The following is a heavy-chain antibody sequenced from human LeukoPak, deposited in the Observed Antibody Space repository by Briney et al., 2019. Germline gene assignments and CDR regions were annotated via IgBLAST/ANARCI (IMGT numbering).Heavy chain of an antibody. V-gene: IGHV4-59*08. J-gene: IGHJ4*02. Sequence: SETLSLTCTVSGGSISSYYWSWIRQPAGKGLEWIGYIYYSGSTNYNPSLKSRVTISVDTSKNQFSLKLSSVTAADTAVYYCARSHSSGYYWPYFFDYWGQGTLVTVSS. CDR3: ARSHSSGYYWPYFFDY. CDR1: GGSISSYY. D-gene: IGHD3-22*01. CDR2: IYYSGST.